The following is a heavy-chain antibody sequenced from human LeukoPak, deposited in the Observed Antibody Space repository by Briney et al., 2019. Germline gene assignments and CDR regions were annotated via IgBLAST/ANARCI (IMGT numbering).Heavy chain of an antibody. Sequence: SETLSLTCAVYGGSFSGYYWSWIRQPPGKGLEWIGEINHSGSTNYNPSLKSRVTISVDTSKNKFSLKLSSVTAADTAVYYCARGGSYYYDSSGYWAFYYYYYMDVWGKGTTVTVSS. CDR3: ARGGSYYYDSSGYWAFYYYYYMDV. J-gene: IGHJ6*03. V-gene: IGHV4-34*01. CDR1: GGSFSGYY. D-gene: IGHD3-22*01. CDR2: INHSGST.